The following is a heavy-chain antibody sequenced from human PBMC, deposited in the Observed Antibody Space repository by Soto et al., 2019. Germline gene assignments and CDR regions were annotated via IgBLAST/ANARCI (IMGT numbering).Heavy chain of an antibody. J-gene: IGHJ6*02. CDR2: INAGNGNT. CDR3: ARVYTWGYYYGMDV. Sequence: ASVKVSCKASGYTFTSYAMHWVRQAPGQRLEWMGWINAGNGNTKYSQKFQGRVTITRDTSASTAYMELSSLRSEDTAVYYCARVYTWGYYYGMDVWGQGTTVTVSS. CDR1: GYTFTSYA. V-gene: IGHV1-3*01. D-gene: IGHD3-16*01.